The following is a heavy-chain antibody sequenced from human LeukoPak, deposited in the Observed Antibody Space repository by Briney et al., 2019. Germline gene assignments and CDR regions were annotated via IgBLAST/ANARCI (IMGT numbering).Heavy chain of an antibody. Sequence: GGSLRLSCAASGFTFSSYSMNWVRQAPGKGLEWVSSISSSSSYIYYADSVKGRFTISRDNARNSLYLQMNSLRAEDTAVYYCARGRGSDDAFDIWGQGTMVTVSS. V-gene: IGHV3-21*01. CDR1: GFTFSSYS. CDR3: ARGRGSDDAFDI. D-gene: IGHD5-12*01. CDR2: ISSSSSYI. J-gene: IGHJ3*02.